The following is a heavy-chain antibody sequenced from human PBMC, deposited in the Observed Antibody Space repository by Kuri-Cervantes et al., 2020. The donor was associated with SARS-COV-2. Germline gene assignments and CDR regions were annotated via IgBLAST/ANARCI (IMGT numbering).Heavy chain of an antibody. J-gene: IGHJ4*02. CDR1: GFTFSSYG. V-gene: IGHV3-30*02. Sequence: GGSLRLSCAASGFTFSSYGMHWVRQAPGKGLEWVAFIRCDGSNKYYADSVKGRFTISRDNSKNTLYLQMNSLRAEDTAVYYCATALLSYYFDYWGQGTLVTVSS. D-gene: IGHD3-10*01. CDR2: IRCDGSNK. CDR3: ATALLSYYFDY.